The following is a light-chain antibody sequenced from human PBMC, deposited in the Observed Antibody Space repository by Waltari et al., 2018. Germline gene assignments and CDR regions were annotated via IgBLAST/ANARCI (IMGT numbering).Light chain of an antibody. CDR2: EAF. J-gene: IGKJ1*01. Sequence: DIQMTQSPSTLSASVGDRVTITCRASQSISNWLAWYQQKPGKAPKLLIYEAFNLESGVPSRFSGSGSGTEFTLTISSLQPDDFTTYYCQQYNSCPWTFGQGTKVEIK. CDR1: QSISNW. CDR3: QQYNSCPWT. V-gene: IGKV1-5*03.